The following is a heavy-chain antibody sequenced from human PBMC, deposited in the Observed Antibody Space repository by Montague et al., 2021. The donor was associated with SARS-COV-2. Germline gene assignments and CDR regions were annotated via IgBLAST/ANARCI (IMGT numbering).Heavy chain of an antibody. D-gene: IGHD3-10*02. CDR3: ARGSYVPDAFDI. Sequence: SETLSLTCTVSGGSISSYYWSWILQPPGKGLEWIGYIYYSWSTNYNPSLKSRVTISLDTSNNQFSLKLNSVTAADTAVYYCARGSYVPDAFDIWGQGTMVTVSS. V-gene: IGHV4-59*01. J-gene: IGHJ3*02. CDR1: GGSISSYY. CDR2: IYYSWST.